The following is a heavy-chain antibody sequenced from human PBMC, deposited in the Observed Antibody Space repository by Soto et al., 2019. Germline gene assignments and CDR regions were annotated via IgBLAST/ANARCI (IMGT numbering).Heavy chain of an antibody. J-gene: IGHJ6*02. CDR1: GFTFSSYS. V-gene: IGHV3-21*01. Sequence: GGSLRLSCAASGFTFSSYSMNWVRQAPGKGLEWVSSISSSSSYIYYADSVKGRFTISRDNAKNSLYLQMNSLRAEDTAVYYCAREGDSTTIYYYYGMAVWGQGTTVTVSS. CDR3: AREGDSTTIYYYYGMAV. CDR2: ISSSSSYI. D-gene: IGHD3-9*01.